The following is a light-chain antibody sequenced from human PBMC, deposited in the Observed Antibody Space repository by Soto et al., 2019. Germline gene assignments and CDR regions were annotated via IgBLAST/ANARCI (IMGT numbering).Light chain of an antibody. J-gene: IGLJ1*01. CDR1: SSDVAAYIY. Sequence: QSALTQPRSVSGSPGQSVTISCTGTSSDVAAYIYVSWYQQHPGKAPKVMIYDVTKRPSGVPDRFSGSKSGNTASLTISGLQAEDEADYYCCSYAGSLYVFGTGTKVTVL. V-gene: IGLV2-11*01. CDR2: DVT. CDR3: CSYAGSLYV.